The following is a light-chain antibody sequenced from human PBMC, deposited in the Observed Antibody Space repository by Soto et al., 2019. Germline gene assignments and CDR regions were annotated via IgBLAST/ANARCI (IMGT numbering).Light chain of an antibody. CDR3: QAWDSSTAP. V-gene: IGLV3-1*01. CDR1: KLGDKY. J-gene: IGLJ2*01. Sequence: SYELTQPPSVSVSPGQTASITCSGDKLGDKYACWYQQKPCQSPVLVIYQDSKRPSGIPERFSGSNSGNTATLTISGTQAMDEADYYCQAWDSSTAPFGGGTKLTVL. CDR2: QDS.